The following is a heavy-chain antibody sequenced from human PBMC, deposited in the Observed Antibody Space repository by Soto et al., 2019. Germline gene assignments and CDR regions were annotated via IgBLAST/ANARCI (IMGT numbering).Heavy chain of an antibody. CDR1: GFTFSDHY. V-gene: IGHV3-72*01. D-gene: IGHD3-10*01. CDR3: ARIFGFGEFFTDDAFDI. J-gene: IGHJ3*02. CDR2: TRNKANSYTT. Sequence: GGSLRLSCAASGFTFSDHYMDWVRQAPGKGLEWVGRTRNKANSYTTEYAASVKGRFTISRDDSKNSLYLQMNSLKTEDTAVYYCARIFGFGEFFTDDAFDIWGQGTMVTVSS.